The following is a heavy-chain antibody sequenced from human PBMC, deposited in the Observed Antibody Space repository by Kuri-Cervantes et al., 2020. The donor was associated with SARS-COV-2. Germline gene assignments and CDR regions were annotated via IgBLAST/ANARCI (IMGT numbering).Heavy chain of an antibody. CDR3: ARVFRTGGWFDP. V-gene: IGHV4-4*02. J-gene: IGHJ5*02. Sequence: SETLSLTCAVYGGSISSSNWWSWVRQPPGKGLEWIGEINHSGSTNYNPSLKSRVVISVDTSKNQFSLKLSSVTAADTAVYYCARVFRTGGWFDPWGQGTLVTVTS. CDR2: INHSGST. CDR1: GGSISSSNW. D-gene: IGHD4-23*01.